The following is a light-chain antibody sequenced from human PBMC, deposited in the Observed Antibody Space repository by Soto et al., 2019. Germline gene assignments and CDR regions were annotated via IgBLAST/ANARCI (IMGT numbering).Light chain of an antibody. CDR3: SHFTSRFTFNYI. J-gene: IGLJ1*01. Sequence: QSVLAFPGSVCGSPGQCITISCTGTSSDVGGYNYVSWYQQHPGKAPKIIIYEVTNRHSGVSNRFSGSKSGTTATMTISGLQAEDDADYYCSHFTSRFTFNYIFGTGTKVTVL. V-gene: IGLV2-14*01. CDR2: EVT. CDR1: SSDVGGYNY.